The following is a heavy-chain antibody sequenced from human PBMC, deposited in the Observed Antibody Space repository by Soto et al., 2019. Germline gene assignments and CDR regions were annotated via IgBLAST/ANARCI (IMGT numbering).Heavy chain of an antibody. V-gene: IGHV3-23*01. CDR1: GFTFSSYA. CDR2: ISGSGGST. J-gene: IGHJ4*02. Sequence: EVQLLESGGGLVQPGGSLRLSCAASGFTFSSYAMSWVRQAPGKGLEWVSAISGSGGSTYYADSVKGRFTISRDNSKNTLYLQMNSLRAEDTAVYYCAKRYIDCSSTSCYPTYYFDYWGQETLVTVSS. D-gene: IGHD2-2*01. CDR3: AKRYIDCSSTSCYPTYYFDY.